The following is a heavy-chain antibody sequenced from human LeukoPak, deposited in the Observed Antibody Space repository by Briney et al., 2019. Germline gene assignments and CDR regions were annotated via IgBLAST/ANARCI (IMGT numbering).Heavy chain of an antibody. CDR3: ARMTPEGYCSGGSCYYLAYYYYYMDV. J-gene: IGHJ6*03. Sequence: GGSLRLSCAASGFTVSSNYMSWVRQAPGKGLEWVSVIYSGGSTYYADSVKGRFTISRDNSKNTLYLQMNSLRAEDTAVYYCARMTPEGYCSGGSCYYLAYYYYYMDVWGKGTTVTISS. D-gene: IGHD2-15*01. CDR1: GFTVSSNY. CDR2: IYSGGST. V-gene: IGHV3-53*01.